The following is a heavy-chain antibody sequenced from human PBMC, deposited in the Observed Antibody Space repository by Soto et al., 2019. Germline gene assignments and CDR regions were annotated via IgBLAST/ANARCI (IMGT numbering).Heavy chain of an antibody. CDR3: ARAVSPKRLVVVAATTLYYYYMDV. J-gene: IGHJ6*03. CDR1: GFTFSSYW. V-gene: IGHV3-7*01. Sequence: GGSLRLSCAASGFTFSSYWMSWVRQAPGKGLEWVANIKQDGSEKYYVDSVKGRFTISRDNAKNSLYLQMNSLRAEDTAVYYCARAVSPKRLVVVAATTLYYYYMDVWGKGTTVTVSS. CDR2: IKQDGSEK. D-gene: IGHD2-15*01.